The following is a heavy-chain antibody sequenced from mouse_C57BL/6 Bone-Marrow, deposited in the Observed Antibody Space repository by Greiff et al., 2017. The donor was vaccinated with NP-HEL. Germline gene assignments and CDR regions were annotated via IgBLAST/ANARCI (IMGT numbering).Heavy chain of an antibody. Sequence: EVKLVESGGGLVKPGGSLKLSCAASGFTFSSYAMSWVRQTPEKRLEWVATISDGGSYTYYPDNVKGRFTISRDNAKNNLYLQMSHLKSEDTAMYYCARTGNYYAMDYWGQRTSVTVSS. CDR1: GFTFSSYA. V-gene: IGHV5-4*03. D-gene: IGHD4-1*01. CDR3: ARTGNYYAMDY. J-gene: IGHJ4*01. CDR2: ISDGGSYT.